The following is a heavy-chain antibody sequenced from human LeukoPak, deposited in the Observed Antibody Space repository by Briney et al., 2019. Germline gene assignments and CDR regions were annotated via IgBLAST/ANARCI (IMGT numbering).Heavy chain of an antibody. J-gene: IGHJ6*04. CDR3: ARDGVPRGMDV. V-gene: IGHV4-34*01. CDR2: INHSGST. Sequence: SETLSLTCAVYGGSFSGYYWSWIRQPPGKGLEWIGEINHSGSTNYNPPLKSRVTISVDTSKNQFSLKLSSVTAADTAVYYCARDGVPRGMDVWGKGTTVTVSS. CDR1: GGSFSGYY. D-gene: IGHD5-24*01.